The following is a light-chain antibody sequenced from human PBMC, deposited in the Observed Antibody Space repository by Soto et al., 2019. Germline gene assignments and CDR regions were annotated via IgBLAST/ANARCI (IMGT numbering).Light chain of an antibody. Sequence: IQMTQTPSTRSASVGHRVTMTCRASQSISNSLAWYQQKPGKAPKLLIYRASALQSGVPSRFSGSGSGTEFTLTIDSLQPDDFATFYCQQYSTYPLTFGGGTKVDIK. J-gene: IGKJ4*01. CDR3: QQYSTYPLT. CDR2: RAS. V-gene: IGKV1-5*03. CDR1: QSISNS.